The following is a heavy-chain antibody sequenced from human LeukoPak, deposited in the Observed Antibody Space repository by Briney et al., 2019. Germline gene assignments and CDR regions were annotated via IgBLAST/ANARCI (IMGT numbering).Heavy chain of an antibody. CDR3: ARGRAIWFGEFPFGMDV. D-gene: IGHD3-10*01. J-gene: IGHJ6*02. CDR2: IYYSGST. Sequence: SETLSLTCTVSGGSISSGCYYWSWLRQHPGKGLEWIGYIYYSGSTYYNPSLKSRVTISVDTSKNQFSLKLSSVTAADTAVYYCARGRAIWFGEFPFGMDVWGQGTTVTVSS. V-gene: IGHV4-31*03. CDR1: GGSISSGCYY.